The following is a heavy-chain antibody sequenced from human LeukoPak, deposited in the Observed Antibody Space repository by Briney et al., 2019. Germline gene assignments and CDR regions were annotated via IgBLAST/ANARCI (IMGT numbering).Heavy chain of an antibody. D-gene: IGHD3-10*01. V-gene: IGHV3-30*02. CDR3: ATMVRGPKSPFDY. CDR2: IQNDESRT. CDR1: GFAFSAYG. Sequence: GGSLRLSCAASGFAFSAYGMHWVRQAPGKGLEWVAYIQNDESRTHYTDSVKGRFTISRDNSKNTLYLQMNGLRAEDTAVYYCATMVRGPKSPFDYWGQGTLVTVSS. J-gene: IGHJ4*02.